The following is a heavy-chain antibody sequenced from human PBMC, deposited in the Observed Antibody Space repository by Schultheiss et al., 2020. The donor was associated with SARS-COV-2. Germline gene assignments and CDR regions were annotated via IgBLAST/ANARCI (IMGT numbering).Heavy chain of an antibody. J-gene: IGHJ5*02. CDR3: ARASGSYWYNWFDP. Sequence: SETLSLTCTVSGGSISSGDYYWSWIRQPPGKGLEWIGYIYYSGSTNYNPSLKSRVTISVDRSKNQFSLKLSSVTAADTAVYYCARASGSYWYNWFDPWGQGTLVTVSS. D-gene: IGHD1-26*01. CDR2: IYYSGST. CDR1: GGSISSGDYY. V-gene: IGHV4-61*08.